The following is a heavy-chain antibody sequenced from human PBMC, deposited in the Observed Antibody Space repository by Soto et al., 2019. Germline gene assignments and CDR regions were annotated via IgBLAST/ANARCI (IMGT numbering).Heavy chain of an antibody. D-gene: IGHD1-26*01. Sequence: GGSLIISCASSGFSFDSFFRSWVRQAPGKGLDWVANIKQDGTEKYYVDSVRGRLTVSRDNAKSSLYLQMNSLRVEDTAVYYCTTSPHRDSERVFVWGQGTTVNVSS. CDR2: IKQDGTEK. CDR3: TTSPHRDSERVFV. J-gene: IGHJ6*02. CDR1: GFSFDSFF. V-gene: IGHV3-7*01.